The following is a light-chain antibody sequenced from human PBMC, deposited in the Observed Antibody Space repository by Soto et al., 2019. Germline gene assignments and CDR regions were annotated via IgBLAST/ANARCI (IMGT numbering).Light chain of an antibody. CDR2: KAS. J-gene: IGKJ2*02. Sequence: DIQMTQSPSTLSASVGDRVTITCRASQTISSWLAWYQQKPGKAPKLLIYKASNLESGVPSRFSGSGSGTEFTLTISSLQPDDFVTYYCQQFNSYPCTFGQGTKLEIK. CDR3: QQFNSYPCT. CDR1: QTISSW. V-gene: IGKV1-5*03.